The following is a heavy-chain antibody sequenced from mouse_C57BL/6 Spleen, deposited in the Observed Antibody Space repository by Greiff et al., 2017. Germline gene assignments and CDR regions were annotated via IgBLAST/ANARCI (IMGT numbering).Heavy chain of an antibody. CDR2: ISSGSSTI. J-gene: IGHJ3*01. Sequence: DVQLQESGGGLVKPGGSLKLSCAASGFTFSDYGMHWVRQAPEKGLEWVAYISSGSSTIYYADTVKGRFTISRDNAKNTLFLQMTSLRSEDTAMYYCARPMVTRAWFAYWGQGTLVTVSA. CDR1: GFTFSDYG. CDR3: ARPMVTRAWFAY. V-gene: IGHV5-17*01. D-gene: IGHD2-1*01.